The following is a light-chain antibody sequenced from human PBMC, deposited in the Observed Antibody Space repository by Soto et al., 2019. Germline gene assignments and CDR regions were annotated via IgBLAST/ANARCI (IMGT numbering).Light chain of an antibody. CDR1: QSVSSN. V-gene: IGKV3-15*01. J-gene: IGKJ1*01. Sequence: EILITQSPATLSVSPGERATLSCRASQSVSSNLAWYQQKPGQSPRLLIYGASTRATGIPARFSGSGSGTEFTLTISRLQSEDFAVYYCQQYGSKPVTFGQGTKVDIK. CDR3: QQYGSKPVT. CDR2: GAS.